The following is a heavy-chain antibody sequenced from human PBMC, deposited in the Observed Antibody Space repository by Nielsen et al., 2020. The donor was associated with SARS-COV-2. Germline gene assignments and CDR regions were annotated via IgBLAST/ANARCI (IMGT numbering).Heavy chain of an antibody. CDR3: ARVLSYTFDI. CDR2: ISSSSSYI. CDR1: GFTFDDYA. J-gene: IGHJ3*02. Sequence: GESLKISCAASGFTFDDYAMNWVRQAPGKGLEWVSSISSSSSYIYYADSVKGRFTISRDNAKNSLYLQMNSLRAEDTAVYYCARVLSYTFDIWGQGTMVTVSS. D-gene: IGHD3-3*01. V-gene: IGHV3-21*01.